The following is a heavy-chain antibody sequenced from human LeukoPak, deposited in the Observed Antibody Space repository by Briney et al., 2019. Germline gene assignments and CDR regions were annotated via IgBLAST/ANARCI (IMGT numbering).Heavy chain of an antibody. CDR1: GFTFSSYA. D-gene: IGHD2-2*03. Sequence: GGSLRLSCAASGFTFSSYAMHWVRQAPGKGLEWVAVISYDGSNKYYADSVKGRFTISRDNSKNTLYLQMNTLTPEDTAVYYCARDPTSTWILGYMDVWGKGTTVTVSS. CDR3: ARDPTSTWILGYMDV. CDR2: ISYDGSNK. V-gene: IGHV3-30*04. J-gene: IGHJ6*03.